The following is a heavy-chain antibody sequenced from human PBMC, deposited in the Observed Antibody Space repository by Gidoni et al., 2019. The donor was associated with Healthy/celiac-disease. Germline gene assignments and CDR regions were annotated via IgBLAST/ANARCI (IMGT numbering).Heavy chain of an antibody. CDR3: AREPVGITIFGVVITYGMDV. CDR1: GYTFTSYG. D-gene: IGHD3-3*01. Sequence: QVQLVQSGAEVKKPGASVKVSCKASGYTFTSYGISWVRQAPGQGLEWMGWISAYNGNTNYAQKLQGRVTMTTDTSTSTAYMELRSLRSDDTAVYYCAREPVGITIFGVVITYGMDVWGQGTTVTVSS. CDR2: ISAYNGNT. J-gene: IGHJ6*02. V-gene: IGHV1-18*04.